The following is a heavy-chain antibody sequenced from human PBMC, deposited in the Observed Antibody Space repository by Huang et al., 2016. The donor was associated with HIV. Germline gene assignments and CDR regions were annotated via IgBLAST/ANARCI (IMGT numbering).Heavy chain of an antibody. Sequence: QVQLQQRGAGLWKSSETVSLTCAFYGGSLTTYYWTWIRQSPTKGLEWLGEVSDGGTTSYNPSLNSRVTISVDTSKNQFSLKLRSVTAADTAVYYCARGVYGNGGAYWFFDLWGRGTQVAVSS. CDR1: GGSLTTYY. V-gene: IGHV4-34*02. CDR3: ARGVYGNGGAYWFFDL. J-gene: IGHJ2*01. D-gene: IGHD3-16*01. CDR2: VSDGGTT.